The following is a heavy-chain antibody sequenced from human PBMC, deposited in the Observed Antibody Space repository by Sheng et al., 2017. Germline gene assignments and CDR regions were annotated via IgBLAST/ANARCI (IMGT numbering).Heavy chain of an antibody. J-gene: IGHJ4*02. V-gene: IGHV3-9*03. D-gene: IGHD6-13*01. CDR1: GFTFDDYA. Sequence: EVQLVESGGGLVQPGRSLRLSCAASGFTFDDYAMHWVRQAPGKGLEWVSGISWNSGSIGYADSVKGRFTISRDNAKNSLYLQMNSLRAEDMALYYCAKXGSSSWYSSTYYFDYWGQGTLVHRLL. CDR2: ISWNSGSI. CDR3: AKXGSSSWYSSTYYFDY.